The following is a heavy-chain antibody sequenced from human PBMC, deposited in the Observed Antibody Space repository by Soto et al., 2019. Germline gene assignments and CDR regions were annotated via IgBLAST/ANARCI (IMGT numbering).Heavy chain of an antibody. Sequence: PGGSLRLSCAASGFTFSSYSMNWVRQAPGKGLEWVSYISSSSSTIYYADSVKGRFTISRDNAKNSLYLQMNSLRDEDTAVYYCARDRCISTSCFWFDPWGQGTLVTVSS. J-gene: IGHJ5*02. D-gene: IGHD2-2*01. CDR2: ISSSSSTI. CDR3: ARDRCISTSCFWFDP. V-gene: IGHV3-48*02. CDR1: GFTFSSYS.